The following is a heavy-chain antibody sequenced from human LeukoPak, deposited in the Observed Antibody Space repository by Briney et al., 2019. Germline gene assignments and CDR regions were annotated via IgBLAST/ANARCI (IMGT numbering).Heavy chain of an antibody. Sequence: GGSLRLSCAASGLTVSSNYMSWVRQAPGKGLEWVSVIYGGGDTSYADSVKGRFTISRDKSKNTLYLQMNSLRAEDTAVYYCARGSIAAPVFDIWGQGTMVTVSS. J-gene: IGHJ3*02. D-gene: IGHD6-6*01. CDR3: ARGSIAAPVFDI. CDR1: GLTVSSNY. V-gene: IGHV3-66*01. CDR2: IYGGGDT.